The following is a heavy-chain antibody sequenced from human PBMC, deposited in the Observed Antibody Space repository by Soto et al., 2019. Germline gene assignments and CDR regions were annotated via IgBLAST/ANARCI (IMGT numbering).Heavy chain of an antibody. CDR2: SSATGAGT. V-gene: IGHV3-23*01. J-gene: IGHJ4*02. D-gene: IGHD1-7*01. CDR1: GFTFSSYG. CDR3: ANDRRAGGNYGFYSDF. Sequence: EVQLLESGGGLVQPGGSLRLSCAASGFTFSSYGMTWVRQAPGKGLEWVSFSSATGAGTYYADSVKGRFTISRDNSKNTLYLQMTRLRADDTAVYYCANDRRAGGNYGFYSDFWGQGALVIVSS.